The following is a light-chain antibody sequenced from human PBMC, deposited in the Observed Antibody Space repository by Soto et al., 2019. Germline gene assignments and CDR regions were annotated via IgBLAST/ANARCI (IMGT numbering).Light chain of an antibody. CDR3: MQATPWPYT. J-gene: IGKJ2*01. CDR2: KVS. CDR1: QSLVYSDGNTY. Sequence: DVVMTQSPLYLPVTPGQPASISCRSSQSLVYSDGNTYLNWFHQRPGQSPRRLIYKVSNRDSGVPDRFSGSESGADFTLRISRVEAEEGGISYCMQATPWPYTFGQGTKLEIK. V-gene: IGKV2-30*01.